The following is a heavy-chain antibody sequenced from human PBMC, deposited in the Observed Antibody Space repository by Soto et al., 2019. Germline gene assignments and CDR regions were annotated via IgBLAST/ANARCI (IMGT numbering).Heavy chain of an antibody. CDR3: AREPSGPDYGMDV. Sequence: GSLCPSCAASTLTFSSYSMNCVSQLPGKRLKCNSSVRSSSDYIYYADRVKGRFTMSRDNANNPLYLQMNSLRAEDTAVYSCAREPSGPDYGMDVWGQGTTVTVSS. J-gene: IGHJ6*02. CDR1: TLTFSSYS. V-gene: IGHV3-21*01. CDR2: VRSSSDYI.